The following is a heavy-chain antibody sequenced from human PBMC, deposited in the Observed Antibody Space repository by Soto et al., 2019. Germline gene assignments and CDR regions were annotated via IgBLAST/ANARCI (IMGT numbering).Heavy chain of an antibody. J-gene: IGHJ4*02. CDR1: GDSLSSSGYY. CDR2: VYHTGTT. V-gene: IGHV4-39*01. CDR3: ARPWDDINHSGWYY. Sequence: PSETLSLTCTVSGDSLSSSGYYLGWIRQPPGRGLEWIGSVYHTGTTYYNPSLKSRVTISVDTSKNQFSLRLRSVTAADTAVYFCARPWDDINHSGWYYWGQGTLVTVSS. D-gene: IGHD6-19*01.